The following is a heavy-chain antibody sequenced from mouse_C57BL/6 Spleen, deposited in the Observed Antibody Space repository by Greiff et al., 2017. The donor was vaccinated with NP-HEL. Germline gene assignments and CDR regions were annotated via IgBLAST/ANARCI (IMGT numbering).Heavy chain of an antibody. CDR1: GYAFSSSW. Sequence: VQLQQSGPELVKPGASVKISCKASGYAFSSSWMNWVKQRPGKGLEWIGRIYPGDGDTNYNGKFKGKATLTADKSSSTAYMQLSSLTSEDSAVYFCALVYDYDVGAMDYWGQGTSVTVSS. CDR3: ALVYDYDVGAMDY. D-gene: IGHD2-4*01. V-gene: IGHV1-82*01. CDR2: IYPGDGDT. J-gene: IGHJ4*01.